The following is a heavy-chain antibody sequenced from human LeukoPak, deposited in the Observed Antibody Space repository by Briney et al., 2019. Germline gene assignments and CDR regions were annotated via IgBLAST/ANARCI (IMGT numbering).Heavy chain of an antibody. V-gene: IGHV1-18*01. CDR1: GGTFSSYT. CDR3: ARDGPDYGDYVNFDY. D-gene: IGHD4-17*01. Sequence: GASVKVSCKASGGTFSSYTISWVRQAPGQGLEWMGRISDYNGKTNYAQKLQGRVTMTTDTSTSIAYMELRSLKADDTAVYYCARDGPDYGDYVNFDYWGQGTLVTVSS. J-gene: IGHJ4*02. CDR2: ISDYNGKT.